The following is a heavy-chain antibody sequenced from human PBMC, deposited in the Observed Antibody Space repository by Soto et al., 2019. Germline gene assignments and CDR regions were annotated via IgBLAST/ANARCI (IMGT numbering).Heavy chain of an antibody. Sequence: PGGSLRLSCAASGFTFSSYGMHWVRQAPGKGLEWVAVIWYDGSNKYYADSVKGRFTISRDNSKNTLYLQMNSLRAEDTAVYYCARVATYSNTAYYYYGMDVWGQGTTVTV. CDR1: GFTFSSYG. CDR2: IWYDGSNK. V-gene: IGHV3-33*01. D-gene: IGHD4-4*01. J-gene: IGHJ6*02. CDR3: ARVATYSNTAYYYYGMDV.